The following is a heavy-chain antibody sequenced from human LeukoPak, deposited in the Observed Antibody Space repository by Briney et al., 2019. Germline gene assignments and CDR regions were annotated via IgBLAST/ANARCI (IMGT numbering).Heavy chain of an antibody. J-gene: IGHJ6*02. CDR2: FYPEDGET. V-gene: IGHV1-24*01. CDR1: GYTLTELS. CDR3: ARGTHSNYAYGMDV. D-gene: IGHD4-11*01. Sequence: GASVKVSCKVSGYTLTELSMHWVRQAPGKGLEWMGGFYPEDGETIYAQKFQGRVTMTEDTSTDTAYMELSSLRSEDTAVYYCARGTHSNYAYGMDVWGQGPTVTVSS.